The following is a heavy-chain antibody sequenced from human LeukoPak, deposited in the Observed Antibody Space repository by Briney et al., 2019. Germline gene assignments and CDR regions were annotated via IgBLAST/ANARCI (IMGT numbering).Heavy chain of an antibody. CDR3: ARGLRGDFWSGYAQYNWFDP. J-gene: IGHJ5*02. CDR1: GFAFSSYS. CDR2: ISSSSSYI. D-gene: IGHD3-3*01. Sequence: PGGSLRLSCAASGFAFSSYSMNWVRQAPGKGLEWVSSISSSSSYIYYADSVKGRFTISRDNAKNSLYLQMNSLRAEDTAVYYCARGLRGDFWSGYAQYNWFDPWGQGTLVTVSS. V-gene: IGHV3-21*01.